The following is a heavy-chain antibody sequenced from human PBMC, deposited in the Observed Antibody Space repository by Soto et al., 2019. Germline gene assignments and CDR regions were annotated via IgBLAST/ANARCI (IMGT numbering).Heavy chain of an antibody. V-gene: IGHV3-48*02. CDR3: VRGRSDSLMDV. CDR2: LSSSRTTI. J-gene: IGHJ6*02. Sequence: GGSLRLSCAAFGFTLNDYSMNWVRQAPGKGLEWVSYLSSSRTTIYYADSVKGRFSISRDDAKNSLYLQMNSLRDDDTAVYFCVRGRSDSLMDVWGQGTTVTVYS. CDR1: GFTLNDYS.